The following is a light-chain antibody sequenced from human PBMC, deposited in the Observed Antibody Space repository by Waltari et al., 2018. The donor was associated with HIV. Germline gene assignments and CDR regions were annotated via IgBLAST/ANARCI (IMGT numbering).Light chain of an antibody. J-gene: IGLJ2*01. CDR2: EVN. Sequence: QSALTQPPPASGSPGRSVTIPCTGFHSNPAVYTYFPWYQQHPGKAPKLIIYEVNKRPSGVPDRFSGSKSGNTASLTVSGLQAEDEAEYYCNSYGGNINFTFGGGTKLTVL. CDR1: HSNPAVYTY. V-gene: IGLV2-8*01. CDR3: NSYGGNINFT.